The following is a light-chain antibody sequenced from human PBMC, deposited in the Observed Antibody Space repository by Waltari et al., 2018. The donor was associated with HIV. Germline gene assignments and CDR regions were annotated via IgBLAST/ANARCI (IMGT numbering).Light chain of an antibody. CDR2: EVT. V-gene: IGLV2-23*02. CDR3: CSYAGTSTMSYV. Sequence: QSALTQPASVSGSPRQSITISCTGTSSDVGSYNFVSWYQQHPGKAPKLMIYEVTKRPSGVSNRFSGSKSGNTASLTISGLQAEDEADYYCCSYAGTSTMSYVFGTGTKVTVL. CDR1: SSDVGSYNF. J-gene: IGLJ1*01.